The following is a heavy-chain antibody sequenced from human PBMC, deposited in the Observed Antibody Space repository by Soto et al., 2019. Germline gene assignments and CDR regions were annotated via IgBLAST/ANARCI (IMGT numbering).Heavy chain of an antibody. CDR1: GGSVYDSD. CDR2: INHRGSM. V-gene: IGHV4-34*01. D-gene: IGHD3-10*01. Sequence: HSESLSIGCAVSGGSVYDSDGSGFRQTPGKGLEWIGEINHRGSMNYNPSLESRVNISIDTSREQFSLNLTSVTAADTAIYYCARGGLGTYWNPIDLWGQGSLGTVSS. CDR3: ARGGLGTYWNPIDL. J-gene: IGHJ5*01.